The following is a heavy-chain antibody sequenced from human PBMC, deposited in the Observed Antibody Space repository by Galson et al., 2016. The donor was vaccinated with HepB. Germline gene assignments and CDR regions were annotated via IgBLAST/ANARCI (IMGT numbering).Heavy chain of an antibody. V-gene: IGHV3-7*01. CDR1: GFSFSSLW. CDR3: AGKAL. CDR2: INQDGSEK. J-gene: IGHJ4*02. Sequence: SLRLSCAASGFSFSSLWMSWVRQAPGRGLEWVAHINQDGSEKHYVDSVKGRFTISRDNSKNSLYLQMNSLRVEDTAVYYCAGKALGGQGTLVTVSS.